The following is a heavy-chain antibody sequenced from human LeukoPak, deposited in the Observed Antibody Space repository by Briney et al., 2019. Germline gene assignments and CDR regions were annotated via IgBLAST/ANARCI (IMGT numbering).Heavy chain of an antibody. J-gene: IGHJ4*02. CDR3: ARAREYSYGYDY. V-gene: IGHV4-30-4*01. CDR1: GGSISSGDYY. D-gene: IGHD5-18*01. CDR2: IYCSGST. Sequence: ASETLSLTCTVSGGSISSGDYYWSWIRQPPGKGLEWIGYIYCSGSTYYNPSLKSRVTISVDTSKNQFSLKLSSVTAADTAVYYCARAREYSYGYDYWGQGTLVTVSS.